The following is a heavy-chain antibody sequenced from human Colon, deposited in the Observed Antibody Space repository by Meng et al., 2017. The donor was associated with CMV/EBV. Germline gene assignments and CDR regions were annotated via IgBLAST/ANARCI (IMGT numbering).Heavy chain of an antibody. Sequence: GGSLRLSCTVSGITFTTYSWNWVRQTPGKGLEWVALISVTQNYMYYADSMKGRITISRDNAENSVYLQMTSLRADDTAVYYCAKGVTSSDPYRAFDILGQGTMVTVSS. CDR3: AKGVTSSDPYRAFDI. CDR1: GITFTTYS. CDR2: ISVTQNYM. J-gene: IGHJ3*02. V-gene: IGHV3-21*04. D-gene: IGHD3-22*01.